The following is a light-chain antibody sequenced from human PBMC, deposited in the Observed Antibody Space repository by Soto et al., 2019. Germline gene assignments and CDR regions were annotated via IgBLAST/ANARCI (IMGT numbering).Light chain of an antibody. V-gene: IGKV3-15*01. CDR1: QSVSSN. Sequence: EIVMTQSPATLSVSPGERATLSCRASQSVSSNLAWYQQKPGQAPRLLIYGASTRATGIPARFSGSGSGTDLTPTISRLEPEDFALEYGQQDGSSLTCGGGTKVDIK. CDR3: QQDGSSLT. CDR2: GAS. J-gene: IGKJ4*01.